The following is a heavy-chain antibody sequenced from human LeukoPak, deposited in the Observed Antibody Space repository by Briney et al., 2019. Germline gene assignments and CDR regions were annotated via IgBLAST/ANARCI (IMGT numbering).Heavy chain of an antibody. CDR3: ARDLGAHYYDSSGYYYYFDY. J-gene: IGHJ4*02. CDR1: GFTFSSYA. D-gene: IGHD3-22*01. V-gene: IGHV3-30-3*01. CDR2: ISYDGSNK. Sequence: GGSLRLSCAASGFTFSSYAMHWVRQAPGKGLEWVAVISYDGSNKYYADSVKGRFTISRDNSKNTLYLQMNSLRAEDTAVYYCARDLGAHYYDSSGYYYYFDYWGQGTLVTVSS.